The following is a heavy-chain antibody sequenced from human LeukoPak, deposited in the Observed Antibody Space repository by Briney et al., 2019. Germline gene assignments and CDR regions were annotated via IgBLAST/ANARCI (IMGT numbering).Heavy chain of an antibody. J-gene: IGHJ4*02. CDR1: GFTFDDYA. Sequence: GGSLRLSCAASGFTFDDYAMRWVRQAPGKGLERVSGISWNSGSIGYADSVKGRFTISRDNAKNSLYLQMNSLRAEDTALYYCAKDPNYGSGSYYFDYWGQGTLVTVSS. D-gene: IGHD3-10*01. CDR3: AKDPNYGSGSYYFDY. CDR2: ISWNSGSI. V-gene: IGHV3-9*01.